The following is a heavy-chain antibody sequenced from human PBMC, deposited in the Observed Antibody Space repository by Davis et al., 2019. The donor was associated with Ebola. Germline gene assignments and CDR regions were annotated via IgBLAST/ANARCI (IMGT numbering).Heavy chain of an antibody. CDR1: GGTFSSYA. Sequence: SVKVSCKASGGTFSSYAISWVRQAPGQGLEWMGRIIPILGIANYAQKLQGRVTMTTDTSTSTAYMELRSLRSDDTAVYYCARSSLLYSGYDYPLDYWGQGTLVTVSS. D-gene: IGHD5-12*01. CDR3: ARSSLLYSGYDYPLDY. V-gene: IGHV1-69*04. J-gene: IGHJ4*02. CDR2: IIPILGIA.